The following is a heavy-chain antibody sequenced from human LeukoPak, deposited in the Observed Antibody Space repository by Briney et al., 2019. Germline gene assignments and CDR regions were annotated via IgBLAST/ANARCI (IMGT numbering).Heavy chain of an antibody. V-gene: IGHV4-59*01. CDR3: ARSLYYYGSDSFDI. CDR2: IYYSGST. CDR1: GGSLSSYY. Sequence: SETLSLTCTVSGGSLSSYYWSWIRQPPGKGLEWIGYIYYSGSTNYNPSLKSRVTISVATSKNQFSLKLSSVTAADTAVYYCARSLYYYGSDSFDIWGQGTMVTVSS. D-gene: IGHD3-10*01. J-gene: IGHJ3*02.